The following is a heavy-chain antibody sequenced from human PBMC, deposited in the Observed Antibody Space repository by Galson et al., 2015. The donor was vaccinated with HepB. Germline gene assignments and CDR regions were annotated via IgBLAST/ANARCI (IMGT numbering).Heavy chain of an antibody. Sequence: SLRLSCAASGFTFSSYSMNWVRQAPGKGLEWVSSISSSSSYIYYADSVKGRFTISRDNAKNSLYLQMNGLRAEDTAVYYCARSQTAYCGGDCYSGWFDPWGQGTLVTVSS. J-gene: IGHJ5*02. CDR3: ARSQTAYCGGDCYSGWFDP. CDR1: GFTFSSYS. V-gene: IGHV3-21*01. D-gene: IGHD2-21*02. CDR2: ISSSSSYI.